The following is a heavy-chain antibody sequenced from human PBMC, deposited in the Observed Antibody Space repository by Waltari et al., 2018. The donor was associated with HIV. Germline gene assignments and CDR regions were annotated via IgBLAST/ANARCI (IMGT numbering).Heavy chain of an antibody. CDR3: ALNWSGYYNFDL. CDR1: GASISSSSYH. Sequence: QLQLQESGPGLVKPSETLSLTCTVSGASISSSSYHWGWIRQPPGKGLEWIGSIYYSGSTYYNPSLKSRVTISVDTSKNQFSLKLTSVTAADTALYYCALNWSGYYNFDLLGQGTLVTVSS. J-gene: IGHJ4*02. V-gene: IGHV4-39*07. D-gene: IGHD3-3*01. CDR2: IYYSGST.